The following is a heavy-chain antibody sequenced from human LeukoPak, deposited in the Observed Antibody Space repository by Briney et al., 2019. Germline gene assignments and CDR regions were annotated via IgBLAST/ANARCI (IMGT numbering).Heavy chain of an antibody. D-gene: IGHD1-1*01. CDR3: ARRKRTILSLDP. Sequence: ASVKVSCKASGYTFTSYGISRVRQAPGQGLEWMGWISAYNGNTNYAQKLQGRVTMTTDTSTSTAYMELRSLRSDDTAVYYCARRKRTILSLDPWGQGTLVTVSS. J-gene: IGHJ5*02. CDR1: GYTFTSYG. V-gene: IGHV1-18*01. CDR2: ISAYNGNT.